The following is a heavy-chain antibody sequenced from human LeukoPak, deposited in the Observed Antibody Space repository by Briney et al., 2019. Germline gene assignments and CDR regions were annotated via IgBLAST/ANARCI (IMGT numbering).Heavy chain of an antibody. CDR1: GGTFSSYA. CDR3: ARAPPLAYCGGDCYSDAFDI. Sequence: GASVKVSCKASGGTFSSYAISWVRQVPGQGLEWMGGIIPIFGTANYAQKFQGRVTITADESTSTAYMELSSLRSEDTAVYYCARAPPLAYCGGDCYSDAFDIWGQGTMVTVSS. D-gene: IGHD2-21*02. J-gene: IGHJ3*02. CDR2: IIPIFGTA. V-gene: IGHV1-69*13.